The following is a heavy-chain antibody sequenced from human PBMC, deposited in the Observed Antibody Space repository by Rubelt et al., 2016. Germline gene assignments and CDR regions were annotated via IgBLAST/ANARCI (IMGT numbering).Heavy chain of an antibody. CDR1: GFTFSSYW. D-gene: IGHD6-19*01. Sequence: EVQLVESGGGLVQPGGSLRLSCAASGFTFSSYWMSWVRQAPGKGLEWVANIKQDGSEKYYVDSVKGRFTISRDNAKNSLYRQTNSLRAEDTAVYYCARGPSGFRPCDYWGQGTLVTVSS. J-gene: IGHJ4*02. CDR3: ARGPSGFRPCDY. CDR2: IKQDGSEK. V-gene: IGHV3-7*01.